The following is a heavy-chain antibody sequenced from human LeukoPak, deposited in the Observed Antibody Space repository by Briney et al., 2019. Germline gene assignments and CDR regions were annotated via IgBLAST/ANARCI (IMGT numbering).Heavy chain of an antibody. J-gene: IGHJ4*02. CDR1: GGSFSGYY. CDR3: ARGPTRSGYYYPFDY. Sequence: LKPSETLSLTCAVYGGSFSGYYWSWIRQPPGKGLEWMGEINHSGSTNYNPSLKSRVTISVDTSKNQFSLKLSSVTAADTAVYYCARGPTRSGYYYPFDYWGQGTLVTVSS. CDR2: INHSGST. D-gene: IGHD3-22*01. V-gene: IGHV4-34*01.